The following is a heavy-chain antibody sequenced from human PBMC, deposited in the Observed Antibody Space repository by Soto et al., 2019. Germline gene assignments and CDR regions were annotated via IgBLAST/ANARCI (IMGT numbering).Heavy chain of an antibody. CDR2: IYCSGST. D-gene: IGHD6-19*01. CDR1: GGSISSYY. J-gene: IGHJ5*02. CDR3: ASLAVAGHRGWFDP. V-gene: IGHV4-59*08. Sequence: SETLSLTCTVSGGSISSYYWSWIRQPPGKGLEWIGYIYCSGSTNYNPSLKSRVTISVDTSKNQFSLKLSSVTAADTAVYYCASLAVAGHRGWFDPWGQGTLVAVSS.